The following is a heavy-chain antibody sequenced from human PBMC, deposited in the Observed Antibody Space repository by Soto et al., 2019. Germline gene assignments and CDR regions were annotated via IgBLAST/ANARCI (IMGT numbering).Heavy chain of an antibody. J-gene: IGHJ6*02. D-gene: IGHD2-2*01. CDR2: IIPILGIA. V-gene: IGHV1-69*08. Sequence: QVQLVQSGAEVKKPGSSVKVSCKASGGTFSSYTISWVRQAPGQGLEWMGRIIPILGIANYAQKFQGRVTITADKSTSTAYMELSSLRSEDTAVYYCARDGAPDIAVVPAAMPNYYYYGMDVWGQGTTVTVSS. CDR1: GGTFSSYT. CDR3: ARDGAPDIAVVPAAMPNYYYYGMDV.